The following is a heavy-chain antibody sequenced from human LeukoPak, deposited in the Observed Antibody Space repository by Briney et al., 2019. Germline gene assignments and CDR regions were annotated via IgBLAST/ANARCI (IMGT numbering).Heavy chain of an antibody. J-gene: IGHJ4*02. CDR2: ISSDSSTI. CDR3: ARDSFTGAMGYYFDY. Sequence: GGSLRLSCAASGFTFSNYNMNWVRQAPGKGLEWVSYISSDSSTINYGDTVKGRFTISRDNAKNSLYLQMNSLRAGDTAVYYCARDSFTGAMGYYFDYWGQGTLVTVSS. D-gene: IGHD5-18*01. V-gene: IGHV3-48*01. CDR1: GFTFSNYN.